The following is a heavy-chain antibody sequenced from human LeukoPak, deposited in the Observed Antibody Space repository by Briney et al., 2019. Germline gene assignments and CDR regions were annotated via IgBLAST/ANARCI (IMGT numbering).Heavy chain of an antibody. CDR3: AKDRYMGYYYYYYMDV. CDR1: GFTFSSYE. CDR2: IRYDGSNK. J-gene: IGHJ6*03. V-gene: IGHV3-30*02. Sequence: PGGSLRLSCAASGFTFSSYEMNWVRQAPGKGLEWVAFIRYDGSNKYYADSVKGRFTISRDNSKNTLYLQMNSLRAEDTAVYYCAKDRYMGYYYYYYMDVWGKGTTVTISS. D-gene: IGHD1-14*01.